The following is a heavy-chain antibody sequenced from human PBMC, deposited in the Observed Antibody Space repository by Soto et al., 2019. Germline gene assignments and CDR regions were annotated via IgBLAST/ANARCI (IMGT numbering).Heavy chain of an antibody. D-gene: IGHD6-13*01. Sequence: SQTLSLTCVISGDSVSSNSAAWNWIRQSPSRGLEWLGRTYYRSKWYRDYAVSVNSRITIYPDTSKNQFSLQLNFVTPEDTAVYYCARDQGRSWYFDDWGQGTLVTVSS. CDR3: ARDQGRSWYFDD. V-gene: IGHV6-1*01. CDR1: GDSVSSNSAA. CDR2: TYYRSKWYR. J-gene: IGHJ4*02.